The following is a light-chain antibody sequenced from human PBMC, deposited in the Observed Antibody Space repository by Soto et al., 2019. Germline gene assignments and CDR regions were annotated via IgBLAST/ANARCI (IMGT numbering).Light chain of an antibody. J-gene: IGLJ1*01. CDR3: SSYTTTDTYV. Sequence: QSSLTQPASVSGSPGQSITISCTGTSSDVGGYNYVSWSQPHPGKAPKLIIYEVSNRPSGVSNRFSGSKSGNTASLTISGLQAEDEADYYCSSYTTTDTYVFGTGTKLTVL. CDR2: EVS. CDR1: SSDVGGYNY. V-gene: IGLV2-14*01.